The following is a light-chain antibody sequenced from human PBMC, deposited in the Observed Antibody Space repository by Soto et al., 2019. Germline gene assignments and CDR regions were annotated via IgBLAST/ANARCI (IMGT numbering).Light chain of an antibody. CDR1: SSDVGGYNY. V-gene: IGLV2-8*01. J-gene: IGLJ1*01. CDR3: SSYAGSSNV. Sequence: QSALAQPPSASGSPGQSGAISCTGTSSDVGGYNYASWYQQHPGKAPKLMIYEVNKRPSGVPDRFSGSKSGNTASLTVSGLQAEDEADYYCSSYAGSSNVFGTGTKVTVL. CDR2: EVN.